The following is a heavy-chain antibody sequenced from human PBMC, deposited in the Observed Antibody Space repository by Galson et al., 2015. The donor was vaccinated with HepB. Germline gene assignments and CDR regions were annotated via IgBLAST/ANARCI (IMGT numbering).Heavy chain of an antibody. V-gene: IGHV3-7*03. CDR1: GFTFSSYW. CDR2: IKQDESEK. J-gene: IGHJ2*01. CDR3: AKVRGFGQQKVPSWYFDL. Sequence: SLRHSCAASGFTFSSYWMSWVRQAPGKGLEWVATIKQDESEKWYVDSVKGRLAISRDNTKNSLYLQVNSLRDEDTALYYCAKVRGFGQQKVPSWYFDLWGRGTLVTVSS. D-gene: IGHD3-16*01.